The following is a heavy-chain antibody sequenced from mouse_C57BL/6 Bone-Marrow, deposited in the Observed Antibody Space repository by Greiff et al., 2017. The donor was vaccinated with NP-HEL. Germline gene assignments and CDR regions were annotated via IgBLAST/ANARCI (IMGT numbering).Heavy chain of an antibody. CDR3: ARDLAGFAY. J-gene: IGHJ3*01. Sequence: EVQLQQSGPELVKPGASVTISCKASGYTFTDYYMNWVQQSHGKSLEWIGDINPNSGGTSYNPKFKGKAKLTVDKSSSTDCMELRSLTSEDSAVDYSARDLAGFAYWGQGTLVTVSA. V-gene: IGHV1-26*01. CDR1: GYTFTDYY. CDR2: INPNSGGT.